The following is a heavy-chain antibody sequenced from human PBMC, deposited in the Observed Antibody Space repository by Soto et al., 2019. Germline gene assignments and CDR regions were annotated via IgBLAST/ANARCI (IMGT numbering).Heavy chain of an antibody. CDR1: GGSISSSSYY. V-gene: IGHV4-39*01. J-gene: IGHJ4*02. Sequence: SETLSLTCTVSGGSISSSSYYWGWIRQPPGKGLEWIGSIYYSGSTYYNPSLKSRVTISVDTSKNQFSLKLSSVTAADTAVYYFAKQSLGYYFDYWGQGTLVTVSS. CDR3: AKQSLGYYFDY. D-gene: IGHD3-10*01. CDR2: IYYSGST.